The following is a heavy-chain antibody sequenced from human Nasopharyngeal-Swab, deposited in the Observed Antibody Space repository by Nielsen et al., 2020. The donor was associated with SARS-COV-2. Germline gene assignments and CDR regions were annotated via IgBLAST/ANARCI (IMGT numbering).Heavy chain of an antibody. J-gene: IGHJ6*03. CDR3: AKQNSGYDYEDNYYYYYMDV. CDR1: GFTFSDYY. D-gene: IGHD5-12*01. Sequence: GGSLRLSCAASGFTFSDYYMSWIRQAPGKGLEWVSYISSSASTIYYADSVKGRFTISRDNAKNSLYLQMNSLRAEDTAVYCCAKQNSGYDYEDNYYYYYMDVWGQGTTVTVSS. CDR2: ISSSASTI. V-gene: IGHV3-11*01.